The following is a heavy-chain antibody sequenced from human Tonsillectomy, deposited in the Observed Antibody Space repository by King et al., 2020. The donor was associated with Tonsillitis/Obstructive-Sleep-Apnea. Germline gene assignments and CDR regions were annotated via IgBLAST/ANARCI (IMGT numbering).Heavy chain of an antibody. CDR2: TRNKAHSYTT. CDR1: GFTFSDHY. CDR3: ARVRTSSPVYNLDY. Sequence: VQLVQSGGGLVQPGGSLRLSCAASGFTFSDHYMDWVHQAPGKGLEWVGRTRNKAHSYTTEYAASVKGRFTISRDDSENSLYLQMNSLKTEDTAVYYCARVRTSSPVYNLDYWGQGTLVTVSS. D-gene: IGHD1-14*01. V-gene: IGHV3-72*01. J-gene: IGHJ4*02.